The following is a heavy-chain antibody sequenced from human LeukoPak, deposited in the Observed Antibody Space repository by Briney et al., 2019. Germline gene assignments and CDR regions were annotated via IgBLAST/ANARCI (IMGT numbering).Heavy chain of an antibody. CDR2: INRDGTYI. CDR3: ATRYCDSNTCEALDY. D-gene: IGHD2-2*01. CDR1: GFIFRIYS. J-gene: IGHJ4*02. V-gene: IGHV3-21*01. Sequence: GGSLRLSCAASGFIFRIYSMNWVRQAPGKGLEWVSSINRDGTYIYYADSVKGRFTISRDNAKNSLYLQMNSLRAEDTAVYYCATRYCDSNTCEALDYWGQGALDTVSS.